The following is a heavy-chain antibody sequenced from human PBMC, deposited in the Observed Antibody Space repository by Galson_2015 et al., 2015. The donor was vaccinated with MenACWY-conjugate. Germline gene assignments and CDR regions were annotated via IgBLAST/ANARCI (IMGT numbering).Heavy chain of an antibody. D-gene: IGHD6-19*01. J-gene: IGHJ5*02. Sequence: QSGAEVKKPGESLRISCKGSGYSFTRYWISWVRQMPGKGLEWMGRIDPSDSYTNYSPSFQGHVTISADKSISTAYLQWSSLKASDTAMYYCAISREGSSGWYGLVWFDPWGQGTLVTVSS. CDR2: IDPSDSYT. CDR3: AISREGSSGWYGLVWFDP. V-gene: IGHV5-10-1*01. CDR1: GYSFTRYW.